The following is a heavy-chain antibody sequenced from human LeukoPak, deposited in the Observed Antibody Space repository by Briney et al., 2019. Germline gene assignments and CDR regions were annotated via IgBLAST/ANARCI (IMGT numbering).Heavy chain of an antibody. Sequence: SQTLSLTCAISGDSVSSNSATWNWIRQSPSKGLEWLGRTYYRSKWYNDYAVSVRSRITINPDTSKNQFSLQLNSVTPEDTAVYFCARASLGSSWPSFDYWGQGTLVTVSS. J-gene: IGHJ4*02. V-gene: IGHV6-1*01. CDR2: TYYRSKWYN. CDR3: ARASLGSSWPSFDY. CDR1: GDSVSSNSAT. D-gene: IGHD6-13*01.